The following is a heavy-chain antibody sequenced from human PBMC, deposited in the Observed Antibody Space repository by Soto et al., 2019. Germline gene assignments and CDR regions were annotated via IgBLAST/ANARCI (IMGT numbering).Heavy chain of an antibody. V-gene: IGHV3-21*01. J-gene: IGHJ4*02. CDR2: ISSSSSYI. CDR1: GFTFSSYW. D-gene: IGHD6-13*01. Sequence: GGSLRLSCAASGFTFSSYWMNWVRQAPGKGLEWVSSISSSSSYIYYADSVKGRFTISRDNAKNSLYLQMNSLRAEDTAVYYCATSFSGYSSSWPLDYWGQGTLVTVSS. CDR3: ATSFSGYSSSWPLDY.